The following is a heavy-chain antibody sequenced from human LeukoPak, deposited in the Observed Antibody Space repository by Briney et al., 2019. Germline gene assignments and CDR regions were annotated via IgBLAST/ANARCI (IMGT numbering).Heavy chain of an antibody. V-gene: IGHV4-39*07. CDR2: IYYSGST. CDR3: ARGCKRSSWYWDY. J-gene: IGHJ4*02. D-gene: IGHD6-13*01. CDR1: GGSLSSSSYY. Sequence: SETLSLTCTVSGGSLSSSSYYWGWIRPPPGKGLEWIGSIYYSGSTNYNPSLKSRVTISVDKSKNQFSLKLSSVTAADTAVYYCARGCKRSSWYWDYWGQGTLVTVSS.